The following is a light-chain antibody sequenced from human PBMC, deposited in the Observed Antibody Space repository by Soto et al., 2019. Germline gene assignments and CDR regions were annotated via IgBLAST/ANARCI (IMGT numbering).Light chain of an antibody. J-gene: IGLJ2*01. CDR3: SSYAGSNIYVV. Sequence: QSALTQPPSASGSPGQSVTISCTGTSRDVGGYNYVSWYQQHPGKAPKLMIYEVSKRPSGVPDRFSGSKSGNTASLTVSGLQAEDEADYYCSSYAGSNIYVVFGGGTKLTVL. CDR1: SRDVGGYNY. V-gene: IGLV2-8*01. CDR2: EVS.